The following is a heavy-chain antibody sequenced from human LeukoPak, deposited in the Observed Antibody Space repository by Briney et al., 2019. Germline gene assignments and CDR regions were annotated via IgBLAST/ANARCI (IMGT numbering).Heavy chain of an antibody. D-gene: IGHD3-22*01. CDR1: GGSISSYY. CDR2: IYYSGST. V-gene: IGHV4-59*12. CDR3: ARGARVRTFYDSSGYYYY. Sequence: SETLSLTCTVSGGSISSYYWSWIRQPPGKGLEWIGYIYYSGSTNYNPSLKSRVTISVDTSKNQFSLKLSSVTAADTAVYYCARGARVRTFYDSSGYYYYWGQGTLVTVSS. J-gene: IGHJ4*02.